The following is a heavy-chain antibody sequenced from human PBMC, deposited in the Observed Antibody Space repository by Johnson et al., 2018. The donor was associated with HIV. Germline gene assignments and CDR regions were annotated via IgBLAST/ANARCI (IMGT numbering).Heavy chain of an antibody. CDR3: TTQAQWLVRAYDAFDI. Sequence: VQLVESGGGLVKPGGSLRLSCAASGFTFSNAWMSWVRQAPGKGLEWVGRIKSKTDGGTTDYAAPVKGRFTISRDDSKNTLYLQMNSLKTEDTAVYYGTTQAQWLVRAYDAFDIWGQGTMVTVSS. V-gene: IGHV3-15*01. CDR2: IKSKTDGGTT. CDR1: GFTFSNAW. J-gene: IGHJ3*02. D-gene: IGHD6-19*01.